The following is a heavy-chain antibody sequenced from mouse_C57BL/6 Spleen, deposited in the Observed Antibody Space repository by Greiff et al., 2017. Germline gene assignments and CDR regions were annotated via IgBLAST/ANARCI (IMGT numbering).Heavy chain of an antibody. CDR1: GYTFTDYN. CDR2: INPNNGGT. Sequence: VQLQQSGPELVKPGASVKIPCKASGYTFTDYNMDWVKQSHGKSLEWIGDINPNNGGTIYNQKFKGKATLTVDKSSSTAYMELRSLTSEDTAVYYCARNDGYYEGYYFDYWGQGTTLTVSS. V-gene: IGHV1-18*01. D-gene: IGHD2-3*01. CDR3: ARNDGYYEGYYFDY. J-gene: IGHJ2*01.